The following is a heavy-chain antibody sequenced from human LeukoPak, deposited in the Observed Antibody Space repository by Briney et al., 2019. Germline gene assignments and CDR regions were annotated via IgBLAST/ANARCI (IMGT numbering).Heavy chain of an antibody. CDR2: IYYSGST. J-gene: IGHJ4*02. D-gene: IGHD6-19*01. Sequence: SETLSLTCTVSGGSISSYYWSWIRQPPGKGLEWIGYIYYSGSTNYNPSLKSRVTISVDTSKNQFSLKLSSVTAADTAVYYCGRHRTGPYSSGWYFDYWGQGTLVTVSS. CDR1: GGSISSYY. V-gene: IGHV4-59*08. CDR3: GRHRTGPYSSGWYFDY.